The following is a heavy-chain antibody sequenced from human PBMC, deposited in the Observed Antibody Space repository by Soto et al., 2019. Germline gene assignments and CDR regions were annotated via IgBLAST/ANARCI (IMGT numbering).Heavy chain of an antibody. Sequence: SETLSLTFTVSGVSISFYYWSWIRQPPGKGLEWIAYIDSSGSTKYNPSLKSRVTISLDTSRNQLSLKLNSVTAADTAVYYCAREGYSSRWNPIDYWGQGTQVT. D-gene: IGHD6-13*01. CDR3: AREGYSSRWNPIDY. CDR2: IDSSGST. CDR1: GVSISFYY. V-gene: IGHV4-59*01. J-gene: IGHJ4*02.